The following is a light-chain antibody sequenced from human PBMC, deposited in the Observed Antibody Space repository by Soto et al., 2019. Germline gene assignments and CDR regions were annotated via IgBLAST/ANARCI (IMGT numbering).Light chain of an antibody. V-gene: IGLV2-23*02. CDR1: STDFGTYNL. CDR2: EVT. J-gene: IGLJ3*02. Sequence: QSALTQPASVSGSPGQSITISCTETSTDFGTYNLVSWYQQNPGKAPKLMIYEVTKRPSGVSNRFSGSQSGNTASLTISGLQAEDEADYYCGSWVHPNTGVFGGGTKLTVL. CDR3: GSWVHPNTGV.